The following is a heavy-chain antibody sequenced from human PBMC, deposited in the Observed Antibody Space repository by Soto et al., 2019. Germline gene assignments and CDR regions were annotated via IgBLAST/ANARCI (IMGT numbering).Heavy chain of an antibody. D-gene: IGHD3-3*01. J-gene: IGHJ5*02. Sequence: SVKVSCKASGGTFSSYAISWVRQAPGQGLEWMGGIIPIFGTANYAQKFQGRVTITADESTSTAYMELSSLRSEDTAVYYCARDRVGEEWLLSWFDPWGQGTLVTVSS. CDR1: GGTFSSYA. V-gene: IGHV1-69*13. CDR2: IIPIFGTA. CDR3: ARDRVGEEWLLSWFDP.